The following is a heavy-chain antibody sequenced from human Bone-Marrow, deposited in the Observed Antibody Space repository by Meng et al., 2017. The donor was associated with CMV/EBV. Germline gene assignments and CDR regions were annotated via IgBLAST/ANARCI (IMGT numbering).Heavy chain of an antibody. CDR1: GYTLTDYY. CDR2: INPKSGGT. Sequence: ASVKVSCKASGYTLTDYYMHWVRQAPGQGLEWMGWINPKSGGTKYAQKFQGRVTMTRDTSISTVYMGLSSLRSDDTAVYYCARESITVGATEFDYWGQGTLVTVSS. CDR3: ARESITVGATEFDY. V-gene: IGHV1-2*02. J-gene: IGHJ4*02. D-gene: IGHD6-19*01.